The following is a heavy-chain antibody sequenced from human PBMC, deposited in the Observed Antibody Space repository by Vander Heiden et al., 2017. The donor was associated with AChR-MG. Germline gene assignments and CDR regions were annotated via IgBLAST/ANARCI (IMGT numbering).Heavy chain of an antibody. CDR1: GLPFSDYS. Sequence: EVQLVESGGGLVQPGGPLRLSGAASGLPFSDYSMIWVRQAPGEGLQWVSYISTSGSTIYYADSVKGRFTISRDNAKNSLYLQMNSLRDEDTALYYCVRDGKRGYGMDVWGQGTTVTVSS. CDR2: ISTSGSTI. CDR3: VRDGKRGYGMDV. D-gene: IGHD1-1*01. J-gene: IGHJ6*02. V-gene: IGHV3-48*02.